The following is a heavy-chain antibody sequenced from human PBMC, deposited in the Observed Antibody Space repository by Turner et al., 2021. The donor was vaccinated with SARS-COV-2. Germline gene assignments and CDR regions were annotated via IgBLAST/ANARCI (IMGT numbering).Heavy chain of an antibody. D-gene: IGHD3-9*01. J-gene: IGHJ6*02. CDR1: GFSPSTSGLS. CDR2: IDCDDDK. CDR3: ARDHYDILTGYYALMDV. Sequence: QLTVRESGRALVKRTQTRSPICTLSGFSPSTSGLSLGWIRQPPGKALEWLARIDCDDDKYYSTSLKTRLTISQDTSKNQVVLTLTAMDPVDTATYYCARDHYDILTGYYALMDVWGQGTTVTVSS. V-gene: IGHV2-70*15.